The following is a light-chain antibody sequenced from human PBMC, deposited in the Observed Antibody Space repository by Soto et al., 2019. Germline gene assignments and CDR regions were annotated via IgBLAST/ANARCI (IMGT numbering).Light chain of an antibody. CDR3: NSYTNSDTVI. CDR1: SSDIGAYHY. J-gene: IGLJ2*01. Sequence: QSARTQAASVSGSPGQSITISCTGTSSDIGAYHYVSWYQQRPGKAPKVLIYAVNNRPSGISDRFSGSKSGNTASLTISGLQAEDEAVYYCNSYTNSDTVIFGGGTKVTVL. V-gene: IGLV2-14*01. CDR2: AVN.